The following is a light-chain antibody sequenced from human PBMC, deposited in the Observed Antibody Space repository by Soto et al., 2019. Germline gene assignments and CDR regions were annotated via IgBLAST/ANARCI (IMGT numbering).Light chain of an antibody. Sequence: EIVLTQSPAPLSLSPGGRATLSCRASQSVSSYLAWYQQKPGQAPRLLIYGASNRATGIPDRFSGSGSGTDFTLTISRLEPEDFAVYYCQQCGSSGTFGQGTKVDI. V-gene: IGKV3-20*01. CDR2: GAS. CDR1: QSVSSY. CDR3: QQCGSSGT. J-gene: IGKJ1*01.